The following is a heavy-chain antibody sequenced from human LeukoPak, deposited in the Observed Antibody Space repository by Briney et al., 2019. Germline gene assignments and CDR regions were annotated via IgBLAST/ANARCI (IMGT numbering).Heavy chain of an antibody. D-gene: IGHD3-22*01. J-gene: IGHJ3*02. Sequence: EPGGSLRLSCAASGFTFSSYSMTWVRQAPGKGLEWVSSITSSSNYIHYADSVKGRFTISRDNAKNSLYLQMNSLRAEDTAVYYCARDVVFYYLDSSGYFGAFDIWGQGTMVTVSS. CDR1: GFTFSSYS. V-gene: IGHV3-21*01. CDR3: ARDVVFYYLDSSGYFGAFDI. CDR2: ITSSSNYI.